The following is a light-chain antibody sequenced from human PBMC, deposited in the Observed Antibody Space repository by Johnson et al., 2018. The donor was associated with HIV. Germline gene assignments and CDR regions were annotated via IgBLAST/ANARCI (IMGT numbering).Light chain of an antibody. CDR2: ENN. J-gene: IGLJ1*01. V-gene: IGLV1-51*02. CDR1: SSNIGNNY. Sequence: QSVLTQPPSVSAAPGQKVTISCSGSSSNIGNNYVSWYQQLPGTAPKLLIYENNKRPSGIPDRFSGSKSGTSATLGITGLQTGDEADYYCGTWDSSLSAYVFGTWTKVNGL. CDR3: GTWDSSLSAYV.